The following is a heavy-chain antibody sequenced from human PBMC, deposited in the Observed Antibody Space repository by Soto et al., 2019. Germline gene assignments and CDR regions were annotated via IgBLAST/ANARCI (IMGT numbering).Heavy chain of an antibody. CDR3: ARALGPYHWNDP. Sequence: QVQLVQSGAEVKKPGASVKVSCKASGYTFTSYAMHWVRQAPGQRLEWMGWINAGNGNTKYSQKFQGRVTITRDTSASTAYMELSSLRSEDTAVYYCARALGPYHWNDPWGQGTLVTVSS. V-gene: IGHV1-3*01. CDR2: INAGNGNT. J-gene: IGHJ5*02. CDR1: GYTFTSYA.